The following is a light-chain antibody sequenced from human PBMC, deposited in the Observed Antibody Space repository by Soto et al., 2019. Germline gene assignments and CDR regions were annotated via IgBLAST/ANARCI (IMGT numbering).Light chain of an antibody. V-gene: IGLV1-44*01. CDR1: SSNIGSKS. CDR3: GAWDVSLNAYV. Sequence: QSVLTQPPSASGTPGQRVTISCSGSSSNIGSKSATWYQQLPGTAPKLLIYNNIERPSGVPARFSGSTSGTSASLAISGLQSEDEADYYCGAWDVSLNAYVFGVGTKLTVL. J-gene: IGLJ1*01. CDR2: NNI.